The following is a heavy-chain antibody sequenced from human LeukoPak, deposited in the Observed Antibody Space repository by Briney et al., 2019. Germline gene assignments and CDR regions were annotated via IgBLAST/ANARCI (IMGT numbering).Heavy chain of an antibody. CDR3: VKSSSTWYIFDY. CDR2: IISNGDST. J-gene: IGHJ4*02. D-gene: IGHD6-13*01. Sequence: GGSLRLSCSASGFTFSGYAMHWVRQAPGKGLQYVSAIISNGDSTYYSDSVKGRFTISRDNSKNTLYLQMSSLRVDDTAIYYCVKSSSTWYIFDYRGQGTLVTVAS. CDR1: GFTFSGYA. V-gene: IGHV3-64D*09.